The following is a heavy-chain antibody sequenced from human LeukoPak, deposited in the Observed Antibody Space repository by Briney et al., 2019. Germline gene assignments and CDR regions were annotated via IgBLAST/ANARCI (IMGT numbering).Heavy chain of an antibody. CDR3: ANQGAAVIA. D-gene: IGHD6-25*01. Sequence: GGSLRLSCAASGFTCSNYAMSWVRQAAGKGLELGSAITGSGGSIGISTYYADSVKGRFTISRDNSKNPLYLKMNSLSAEDTAVYYCANQGAAVIAWGQGTLVTVSS. J-gene: IGHJ5*02. CDR2: ITGSGGSIGIST. CDR1: GFTCSNYA. V-gene: IGHV3-23*01.